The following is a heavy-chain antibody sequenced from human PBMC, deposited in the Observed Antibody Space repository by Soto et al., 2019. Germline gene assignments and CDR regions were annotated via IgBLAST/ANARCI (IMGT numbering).Heavy chain of an antibody. V-gene: IGHV3-30*18. D-gene: IGHD5-18*01. CDR2: ISSDGSNE. J-gene: IGHJ4*02. Sequence: PGGSLRLSCAAPGFTFSSYGMHWVRQAPGKGLEWVAAISSDGSNEYYADSVKGRFTISRDNSKNTLYLQMSSLRAEDTAVYYCANGRSGYTYAYPEFECWGQGTVVTVSS. CDR1: GFTFSSYG. CDR3: ANGRSGYTYAYPEFEC.